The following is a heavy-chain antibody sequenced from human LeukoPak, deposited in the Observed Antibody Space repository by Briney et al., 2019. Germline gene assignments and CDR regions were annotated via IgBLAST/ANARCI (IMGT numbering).Heavy chain of an antibody. Sequence: GGPLRLSCTVSGFTVSSNSMSGFRRAPGRGLEGVSFIYSDNTHYSDSVKGRFTISRDNSKNTLYLQMNSLRAEDTAVYYCARRAGAYSHPYDYWGQGTLVTVSS. V-gene: IGHV3-53*01. D-gene: IGHD4-17*01. CDR1: GFTVSSNS. J-gene: IGHJ4*02. CDR3: ARRAGAYSHPYDY. CDR2: IYSDNT.